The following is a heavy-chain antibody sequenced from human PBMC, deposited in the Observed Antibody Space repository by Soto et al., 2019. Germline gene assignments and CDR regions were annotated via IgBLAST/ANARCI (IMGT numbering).Heavy chain of an antibody. CDR3: AKDTGSFGVVISYYYYYGMDV. CDR2: ISGSGGST. Sequence: PGGSLRLSCAASGFTFSSYAMSWVRQAPGKGLEWVSAISGSGGSTYYADSVKGRFTISRDNSKNTLYLQMNSLRAEDTAVYYCAKDTGSFGVVISYYYYYGMDVWGQGTTVTVSS. J-gene: IGHJ6*02. CDR1: GFTFSSYA. V-gene: IGHV3-23*01. D-gene: IGHD3-3*01.